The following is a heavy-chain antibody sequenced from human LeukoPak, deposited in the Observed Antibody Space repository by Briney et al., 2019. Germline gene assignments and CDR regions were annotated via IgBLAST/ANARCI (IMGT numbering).Heavy chain of an antibody. D-gene: IGHD1-7*01. CDR3: ARDNELELPGGFGP. CDR2: IYYSGST. J-gene: IGHJ5*02. CDR1: GGSISSYY. V-gene: IGHV4-59*01. Sequence: SETLSLTCTVSGGSISSYYWSWIRQPPGKGLEWIGYIYYSGSTNYNPSLKSRVTISVDTSKNQFSLKLSSVTAADTAVYYCARDNELELPGGFGPWGQGTLVTVSS.